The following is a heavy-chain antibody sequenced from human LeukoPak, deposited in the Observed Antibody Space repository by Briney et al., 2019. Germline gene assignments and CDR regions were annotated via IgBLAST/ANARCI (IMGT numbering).Heavy chain of an antibody. J-gene: IGHJ3*02. CDR1: GGSISSGDYY. D-gene: IGHD3-10*01. CDR3: ARDRGSGSYHDAFDI. V-gene: IGHV4-30-4*01. Sequence: PSQTLSLTCTVSGGSISSGDYYWRWTRQPPGKGLEWIGYIYYSGSTYYNPSLKSRVTISVDTSKNQFSLKLSSVTAADTAVYYCARDRGSGSYHDAFDIWGQGTMVTVSS. CDR2: IYYSGST.